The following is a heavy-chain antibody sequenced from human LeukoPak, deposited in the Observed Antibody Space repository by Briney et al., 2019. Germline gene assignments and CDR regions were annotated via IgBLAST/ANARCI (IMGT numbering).Heavy chain of an antibody. V-gene: IGHV3-48*01. CDR2: ISSSSSTI. D-gene: IGHD3-22*01. Sequence: GGSLRLSCAASGFTFSSYSMNWVRQAPGKGLEWVSYISSSSSTIYYADSVKGRFTISRDNAKNSLYLQMNSLRAEDTAVYYCAGPPYYYDSSGSNAFDIWGQGTMVTVSS. CDR3: AGPPYYYDSSGSNAFDI. CDR1: GFTFSSYS. J-gene: IGHJ3*02.